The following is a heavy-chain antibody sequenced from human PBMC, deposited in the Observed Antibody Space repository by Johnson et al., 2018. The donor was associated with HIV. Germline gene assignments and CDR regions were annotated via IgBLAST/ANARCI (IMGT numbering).Heavy chain of an antibody. CDR3: AKIRTSGTGDAFDI. D-gene: IGHD1-14*01. CDR1: GFTFNTYG. CDR2: ISYDGSIK. J-gene: IGHJ3*02. Sequence: QVQLVESGGGVVQPGRSLRLSCAASGFTFNTYGMHWVRQAPGKGLEWVAVISYDGSIKYYADSVKGRFTISRDNSKNTLYLQMDSLRAEDTAVYYCAKIRTSGTGDAFDIWGQGTMVTFSS. V-gene: IGHV3-30*18.